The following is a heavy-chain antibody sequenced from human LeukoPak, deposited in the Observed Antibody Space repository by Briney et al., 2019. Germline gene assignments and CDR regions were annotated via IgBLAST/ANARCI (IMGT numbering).Heavy chain of an antibody. CDR3: ARGRSGELTWAFTLDS. V-gene: IGHV1-2*02. Sequence: ASVKVSCKASGYTFTGYYMHWVRQAPGQGLEWMGWINPNSGGTKYAQKFQGRVTMTRDMSISTAYMELSRLRSDDTAVYYCARGRSGELTWAFTLDSWGQEPWSPSSQ. D-gene: IGHD3-10*01. CDR1: GYTFTGYY. J-gene: IGHJ5*01. CDR2: INPNSGGT.